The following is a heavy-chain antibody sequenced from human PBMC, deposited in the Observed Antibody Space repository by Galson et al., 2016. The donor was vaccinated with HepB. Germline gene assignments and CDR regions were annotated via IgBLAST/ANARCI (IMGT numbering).Heavy chain of an antibody. V-gene: IGHV1-18*01. CDR3: AREGGRNWNYEIGYYYYGMDV. D-gene: IGHD1-7*01. CDR1: GYSFTNYG. Sequence: SVKVSCKASGYSFTNYGISWVRQAPGQGLKWMGWISAYNGNTNYAQNLQGRVAITTDTSTTPAYLDLRNLRSDDTAVYYCAREGGRNWNYEIGYYYYGMDVWGQGTTVTVSS. J-gene: IGHJ6*02. CDR2: ISAYNGNT.